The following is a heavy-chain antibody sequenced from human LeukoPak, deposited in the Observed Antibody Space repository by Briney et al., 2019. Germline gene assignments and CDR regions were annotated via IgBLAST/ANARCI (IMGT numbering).Heavy chain of an antibody. CDR1: GFTLSRYW. D-gene: IGHD3-16*01. V-gene: IGHV3-74*01. CDR2: IDSDGSST. Sequence: GGSLRLSCAASGFTLSRYWMYWVRQVPGKGPVWVSHIDSDGSSTFYADSVKGRFAISRDNAKNTLYLQMNSLRPEDTAVYYRARGIPLGIWGQGTMVTVSS. J-gene: IGHJ3*02. CDR3: ARGIPLGI.